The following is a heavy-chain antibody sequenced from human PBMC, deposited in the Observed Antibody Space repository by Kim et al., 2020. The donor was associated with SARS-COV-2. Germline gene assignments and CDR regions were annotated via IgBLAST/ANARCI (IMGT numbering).Heavy chain of an antibody. CDR2: INTNTGNP. D-gene: IGHD3-22*01. CDR3: ARDEYSSASGYYGARSPFDY. CDR1: GYTFTSYA. Sequence: ASVKVSCKASGYTFTSYAMNWVRQAPGQGLEWMGWINTNTGNPTYSQGSTGRFVFFLDTSVSTAYLQISSLQAEDTAVYYCARDEYSSASGYYGARSPFDYWGEGTLVTVSS. J-gene: IGHJ4*02. V-gene: IGHV7-4-1*02.